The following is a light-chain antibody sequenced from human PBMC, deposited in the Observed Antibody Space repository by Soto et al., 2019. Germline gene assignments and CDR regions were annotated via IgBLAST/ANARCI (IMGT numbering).Light chain of an antibody. V-gene: IGKV3-15*01. CDR2: GAS. CDR1: QSVSSN. J-gene: IGKJ1*01. Sequence: EIVMTQSPATLSVSPGDRATLSCRASQSVSSNLAWYQQKPGQAPRLLIYGASTRATGIPARFSGSGSGTEFTLTLSSLQSEDFAVYYCQQYNNWPSWTFGQGPKVEIK. CDR3: QQYNNWPSWT.